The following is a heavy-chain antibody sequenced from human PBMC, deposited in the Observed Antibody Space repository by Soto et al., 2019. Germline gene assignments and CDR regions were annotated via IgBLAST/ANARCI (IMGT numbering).Heavy chain of an antibody. V-gene: IGHV3-21*01. D-gene: IGHD3-10*01. J-gene: IGHJ4*02. CDR2: VSRSSSYI. Sequence: EVQLVESGGGLVKPGGSLRLSCAASGFTFSGHTINWVRQAPGKGLEWVSSVSRSSSYIYYADSVKGRFTVSRDDAGKSLYLQMNSLRAEDTAIYYCARCMGVDGSGYAFFDSWGQGTQVTVSS. CDR1: GFTFSGHT. CDR3: ARCMGVDGSGYAFFDS.